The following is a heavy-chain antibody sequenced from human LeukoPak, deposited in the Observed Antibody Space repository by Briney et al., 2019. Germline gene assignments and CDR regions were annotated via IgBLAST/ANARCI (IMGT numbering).Heavy chain of an antibody. D-gene: IGHD4-23*01. CDR2: ISSSSSTK. J-gene: IGHJ6*02. V-gene: IGHV3-48*01. CDR1: GFTFSSYS. Sequence: PGGSLRLSCAASGFTFSSYSMNWVRQAPGKGLEWVSYISSSSSTKYYADSVKGRFNISRDNDKNSLYLQMNSLRAEDTAVYYCARAAVVTPAYYYGMDVWGQGTTVTVSS. CDR3: ARAAVVTPAYYYGMDV.